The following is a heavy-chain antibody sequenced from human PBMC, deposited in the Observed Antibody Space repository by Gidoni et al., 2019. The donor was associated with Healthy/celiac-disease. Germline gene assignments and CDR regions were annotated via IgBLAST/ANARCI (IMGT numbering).Heavy chain of an antibody. D-gene: IGHD6-19*01. CDR3: ANVARVTGIIAVAGQFDY. CDR2: ISGSGGST. V-gene: IGHV3-23*01. J-gene: IGHJ4*02. CDR1: GFTFSSYA. Sequence: EVQLLESGGGLVQPGGSLRLSCAASGFTFSSYAMSWVRQAPGKGLEWVSAISGSGGSTYYADSVKGRFTISRDNSKNTLYLQMNSLRAEDTAVYYCANVARVTGIIAVAGQFDYWGQGTLVTVSS.